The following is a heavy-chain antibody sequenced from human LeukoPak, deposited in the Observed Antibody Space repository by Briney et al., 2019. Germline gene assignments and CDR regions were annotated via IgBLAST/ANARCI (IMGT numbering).Heavy chain of an antibody. J-gene: IGHJ5*02. CDR2: IYYSGST. CDR1: GGSISSGGYY. CDR3: ARDLANGPNWLDP. Sequence: SETLSLTCTVSGGSISSGGYYWSWIRQHPGKGLEWIGYIYYSGSTYYNPSLKSRVTISVDTSKNQFSLKLSSVTAADTAVYYCARDLANGPNWLDPWGQGTLVTVSS. D-gene: IGHD2-8*01. V-gene: IGHV4-31*03.